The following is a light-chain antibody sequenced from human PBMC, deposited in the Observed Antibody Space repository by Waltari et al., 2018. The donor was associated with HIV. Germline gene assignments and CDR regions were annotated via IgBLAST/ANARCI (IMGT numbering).Light chain of an antibody. CDR3: QQYYSTPLT. Sequence: DIVMPQSPAVLTVSLGERATITCNCSLSVFDSSNNKNFLAWYHQKVGQPPRLLIHWASTRESGVPDRFSGGGSGTQFSLTISSLLAEDVGIYYCQQYYSTPLTFGGGT. CDR1: LSVFDSSNNKNF. V-gene: IGKV4-1*01. J-gene: IGKJ4*01. CDR2: WAS.